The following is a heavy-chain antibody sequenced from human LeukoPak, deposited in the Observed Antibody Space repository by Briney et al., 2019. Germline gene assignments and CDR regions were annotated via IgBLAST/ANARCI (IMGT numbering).Heavy chain of an antibody. D-gene: IGHD5-18*01. CDR3: ARDWKGYSYGYTDY. V-gene: IGHV3-21*01. CDR1: GFTFSSYS. J-gene: IGHJ4*02. Sequence: PGGSLRLSCAASGFTFSSYSMNWVRQAPGKGLEWVSSISSSSSYIYYADSVKGRFTISRDNAKNSLYLQMNSLRAEDTAVYYCARDWKGYSYGYTDYWGQGTLVTVSS. CDR2: ISSSSSYI.